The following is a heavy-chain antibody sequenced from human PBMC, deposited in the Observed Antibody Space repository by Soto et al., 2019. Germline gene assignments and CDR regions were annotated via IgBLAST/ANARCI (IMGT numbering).Heavy chain of an antibody. Sequence: LSLTCTVSGGSISSYYWSWIRQPPGKGLEWIGYIYYSGSTNYNPSLKSRVTISVDTSKNQFSLKLSSVTAADTAVYYCARQTGYSSYFDYWGQGTLVTVSS. CDR2: IYYSGST. D-gene: IGHD2-15*01. J-gene: IGHJ4*02. CDR3: ARQTGYSSYFDY. V-gene: IGHV4-59*01. CDR1: GGSISSYY.